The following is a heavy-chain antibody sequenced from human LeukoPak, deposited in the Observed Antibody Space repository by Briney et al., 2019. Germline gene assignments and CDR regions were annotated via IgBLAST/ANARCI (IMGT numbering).Heavy chain of an antibody. Sequence: SQTLSLTCAISGDSVSSNSAAWNWIRQSPSRGLEWLGRTYYRSKWYNDYAVSVKSRIPINPDTSKNQFSLQLNSVTPEDTAVYYCARGPQYGSGSYYNDSDAFDIWGQGTMVTVSS. CDR1: GDSVSSNSAA. J-gene: IGHJ3*02. CDR2: TYYRSKWYN. V-gene: IGHV6-1*01. D-gene: IGHD3-10*01. CDR3: ARGPQYGSGSYYNDSDAFDI.